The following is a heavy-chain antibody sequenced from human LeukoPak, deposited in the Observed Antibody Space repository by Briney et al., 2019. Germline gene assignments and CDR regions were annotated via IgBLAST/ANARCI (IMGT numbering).Heavy chain of an antibody. Sequence: SETLSLTCTVSGGSISSYYWSWIRQPPGKGLEWIGYIHYSGSTNYNPSLKSRVTISVDTSKNQFSLKLSSVTAADTALYYCAREQYADLIFDSWGQGTLVSVSS. CDR3: AREQYADLIFDS. D-gene: IGHD4-17*01. V-gene: IGHV4-59*01. J-gene: IGHJ4*02. CDR1: GGSISSYY. CDR2: IHYSGST.